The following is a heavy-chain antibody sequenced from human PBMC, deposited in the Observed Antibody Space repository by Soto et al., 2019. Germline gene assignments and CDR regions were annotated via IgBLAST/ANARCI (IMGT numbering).Heavy chain of an antibody. CDR3: ARDGPYYYASRMDV. D-gene: IGHD3-10*01. CDR2: LHSGGDT. J-gene: IGHJ6*02. CDR1: GIPVSSNY. Sequence: EVQLVESGGGLVQPGGSLRLSCAASGIPVSSNYMTWVRQAPGKVLEWVSVLHSGGDTYYANSVKGRFTISRHDSTNTLFLQMNSLTAEDTAVYYCARDGPYYYASRMDVWGQGTTVTVSS. V-gene: IGHV3-53*04.